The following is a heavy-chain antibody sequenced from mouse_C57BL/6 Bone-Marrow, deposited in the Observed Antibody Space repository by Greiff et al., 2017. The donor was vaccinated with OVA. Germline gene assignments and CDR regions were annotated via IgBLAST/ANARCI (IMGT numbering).Heavy chain of an antibody. J-gene: IGHJ4*01. CDR3: ARGLLHAMDY. D-gene: IGHD2-3*01. Sequence: FQLQPSFSSLFPPLASVPLSCTASGFNIPDYYMHWVKQRTEQGLEWLGRLDPADGETKYAPKFQGKATITADTSSNTAYLQLSSLTSEDTAVYYCARGLLHAMDYWGQGTSVTVSS. CDR2: LDPADGET. V-gene: IGHV14-2*01. CDR1: GFNIPDYY.